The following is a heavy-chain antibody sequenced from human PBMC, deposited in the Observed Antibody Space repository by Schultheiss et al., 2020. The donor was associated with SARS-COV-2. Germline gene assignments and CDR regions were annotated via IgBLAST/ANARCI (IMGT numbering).Heavy chain of an antibody. D-gene: IGHD6-13*01. Sequence: GGSLRLSCAASGFTFSSYSMNWVRQAPGKGLEWVSYISSSSSTIYYADSVKGRFTIPRDNSKNTLYLQMNSLRAEDTAVYYCAKDSSSSWSYYYYYGMDVWGQGTTVTVSS. CDR2: ISSSSSTI. CDR1: GFTFSSYS. CDR3: AKDSSSSWSYYYYYGMDV. J-gene: IGHJ6*02. V-gene: IGHV3-48*01.